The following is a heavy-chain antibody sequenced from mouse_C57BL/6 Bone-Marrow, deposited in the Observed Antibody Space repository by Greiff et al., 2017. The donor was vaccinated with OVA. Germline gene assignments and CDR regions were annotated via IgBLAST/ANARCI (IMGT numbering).Heavy chain of an antibody. D-gene: IGHD1-1*01. CDR1: GYTFTSYW. CDR2: IHPNSGST. Sequence: VQLQQPGAELVKPGASVKLSCKASGYTFTSYWMHWVKQRPGQGLEWIGMIHPNSGSTNYNEKFKSKATLTVDKSSSTAYMQLSSLTSEDSAVYYCARWGAYGSSFDYWGQGTTLTVSS. CDR3: ARWGAYGSSFDY. V-gene: IGHV1-64*01. J-gene: IGHJ2*01.